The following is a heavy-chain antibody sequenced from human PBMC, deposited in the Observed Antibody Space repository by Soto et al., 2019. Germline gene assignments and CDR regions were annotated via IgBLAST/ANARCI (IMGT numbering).Heavy chain of an antibody. J-gene: IGHJ5*02. CDR2: IHYSGYT. V-gene: IGHV4-59*12. CDR3: ARGFCRGTNCFANWFDP. Sequence: SETLSLTCSVSTGSISGSYWNWIRQAPGKGLEWLGYIHYSGYTKYNPSLKSRVTISVDSSKNQFSLRLSSVTAADSAVYYCARGFCRGTNCFANWFDPWGQGTPVTVSS. D-gene: IGHD2-2*01. CDR1: TGSISGSY.